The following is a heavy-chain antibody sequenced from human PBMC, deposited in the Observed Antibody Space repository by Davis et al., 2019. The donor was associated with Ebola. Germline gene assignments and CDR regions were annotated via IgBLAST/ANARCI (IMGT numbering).Heavy chain of an antibody. CDR1: GYSFTSYW. J-gene: IGHJ6*02. V-gene: IGHV5-10-1*01. CDR3: ASNTRYYYYGMDV. Sequence: GESLKISCKGSGYSFTSYWISWVRQMPGKGREWMGRIDPSDSYTNYSPSFQGHVTISADKSISTAYLQWSSLKASDTAMYYCASNTRYYYYGMDVWGQGTTVTVSS. CDR2: IDPSDSYT.